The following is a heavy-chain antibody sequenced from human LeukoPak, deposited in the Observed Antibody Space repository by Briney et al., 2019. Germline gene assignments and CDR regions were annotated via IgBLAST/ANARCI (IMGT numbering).Heavy chain of an antibody. CDR1: GSSLDNYA. Sequence: GGSLRLSCEASGSSLDNYAMSWVRQAPGKGLEYIAYISRSSLAINYAESVRGRFIVSRDNARNPLYLQMNGLRADDTAVYRCAGDPSVGSTWYYYVDVWGKGTTVTVSS. CDR3: AGDPSVGSTWYYYVDV. D-gene: IGHD6-13*01. V-gene: IGHV3-48*04. J-gene: IGHJ6*03. CDR2: ISRSSLAI.